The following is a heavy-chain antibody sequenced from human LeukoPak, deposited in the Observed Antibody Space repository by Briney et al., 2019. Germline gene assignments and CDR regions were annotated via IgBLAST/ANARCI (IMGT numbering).Heavy chain of an antibody. Sequence: SETLSLTCTVSGGPISSSSYYWGWIRQPPGKGLEWIGSIHYSGSTHYNPSLKSRVTISVDTSKKQISLKLSSVTAADTAVYYCACNGVAASNWFDPWGQGTLVSVSS. CDR1: GGPISSSSYY. CDR2: IHYSGST. CDR3: ACNGVAASNWFDP. J-gene: IGHJ5*02. D-gene: IGHD3-3*01. V-gene: IGHV4-39*01.